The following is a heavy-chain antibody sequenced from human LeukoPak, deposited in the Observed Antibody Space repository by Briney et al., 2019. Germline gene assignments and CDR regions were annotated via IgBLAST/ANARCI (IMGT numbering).Heavy chain of an antibody. J-gene: IGHJ6*03. Sequence: ASVKVSCKASGGTFSSYAISWVRQAPGQGLEWMGGFIPIFGTANYAQKFQGRVTITTDESTSTAYMELSSLRSEDTAVYYCASSGDIVVVPAATRPGNYYYYYMDVWGKGTTVTVSS. D-gene: IGHD2-2*01. CDR1: GGTFSSYA. CDR3: ASSGDIVVVPAATRPGNYYYYYMDV. CDR2: FIPIFGTA. V-gene: IGHV1-69*05.